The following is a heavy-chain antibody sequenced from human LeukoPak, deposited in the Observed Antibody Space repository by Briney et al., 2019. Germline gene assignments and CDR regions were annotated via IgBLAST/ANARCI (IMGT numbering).Heavy chain of an antibody. Sequence: GTLRLSCAASGFTFSSYGMSWVRQAPGKGLKWVSAISGSGGSTYYADSVKGRFTISRDNAKNSLYLQMNSLRAEDTAVYYCARSRQWLGPMDGFDPWGQGTLVTVSS. CDR1: GFTFSSYG. J-gene: IGHJ5*02. CDR2: ISGSGGST. CDR3: ARSRQWLGPMDGFDP. V-gene: IGHV3-23*01. D-gene: IGHD6-19*01.